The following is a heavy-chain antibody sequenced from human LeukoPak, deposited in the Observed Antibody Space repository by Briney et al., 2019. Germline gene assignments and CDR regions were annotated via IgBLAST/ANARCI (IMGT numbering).Heavy chain of an antibody. Sequence: PRGSLRLSCSASGFTFSSYAMHWVRQAPGKGLEYVSAISSNGGRTFYADSVKGRFSISRDNSKNTLFLQMSSLRAEDTAVYYCVKEVCSSTSCSFDYWGQGTLVTVSS. D-gene: IGHD2-2*01. V-gene: IGHV3-64D*06. CDR3: VKEVCSSTSCSFDY. CDR1: GFTFSSYA. J-gene: IGHJ4*02. CDR2: ISSNGGRT.